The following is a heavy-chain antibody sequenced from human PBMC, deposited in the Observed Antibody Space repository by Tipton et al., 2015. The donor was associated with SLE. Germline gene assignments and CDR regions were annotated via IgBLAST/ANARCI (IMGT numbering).Heavy chain of an antibody. CDR3: ARAFFYDYWSSYSGTPSLAYFDH. D-gene: IGHD3-3*01. CDR2: ISDIGNT. J-gene: IGHJ4*01. V-gene: IGHV4-59*01. CDR1: GASISSSY. Sequence: LRLSCSVSGASISSSYWNWIRQPPGKGLEFIGYISDIGNTNYSPSLKSRVTISVDTSKNQVSLMLTSVTAADTAVYYCARAFFYDYWSSYSGTPSLAYFDHWAPGTLVTVSS.